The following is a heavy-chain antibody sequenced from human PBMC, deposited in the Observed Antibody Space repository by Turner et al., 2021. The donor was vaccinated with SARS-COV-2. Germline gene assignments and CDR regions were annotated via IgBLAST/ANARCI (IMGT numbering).Heavy chain of an antibody. D-gene: IGHD2-2*01. Sequence: EVQLVESGGGLVQPGGSLRLSCAASGFPFSSYEMNWVRQAPGKGLEWVSYISSSGSTIYYADSVKGRFTISRDNAKNSLYLQMNSLRAEDTAVYYCARDDCSSTSCYITNWFDPWGQGTLVTVSS. J-gene: IGHJ5*02. CDR1: GFPFSSYE. CDR3: ARDDCSSTSCYITNWFDP. V-gene: IGHV3-48*03. CDR2: ISSSGSTI.